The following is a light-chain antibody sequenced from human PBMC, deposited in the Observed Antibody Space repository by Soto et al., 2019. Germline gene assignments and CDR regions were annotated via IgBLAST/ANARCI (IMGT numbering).Light chain of an antibody. CDR1: QSVSSN. CDR3: QQYNNWPWT. J-gene: IGKJ1*01. V-gene: IGKV3-15*01. Sequence: EIVMTQSPATLSVSPGERATLSCRASQSVSSNLAWYQQKPGQAPRLLIYGASTRATGIPARFSGSGSGTEFTLTISSLQSEDFAVYYCQQYNNWPWTFGQGTEV. CDR2: GAS.